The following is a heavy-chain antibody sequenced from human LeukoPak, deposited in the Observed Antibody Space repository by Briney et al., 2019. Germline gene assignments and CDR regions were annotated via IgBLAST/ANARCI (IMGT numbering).Heavy chain of an antibody. CDR1: GGSISGYY. D-gene: IGHD4-23*01. CDR2: IYYSGST. Sequence: PSETLSLTCTVSGGSISGYYYNWIRQPPGKGLEWIGYIYYSGSTNYNPSLKSRVIISLDTSKNQFSLKLSSGTTADTAVYYCARSVVTLYWYFDLWGRGTLVTVSS. J-gene: IGHJ2*01. CDR3: ARSVVTLYWYFDL. V-gene: IGHV4-59*01.